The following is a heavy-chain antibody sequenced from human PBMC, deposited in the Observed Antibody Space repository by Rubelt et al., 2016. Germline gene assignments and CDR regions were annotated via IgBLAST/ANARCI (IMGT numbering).Heavy chain of an antibody. D-gene: IGHD3-10*01. CDR2: ISGSGGST. CDR1: GFTFSSYA. CDR3: AKGASRFGELYGYYYGMDV. V-gene: IGHV3-23*01. J-gene: IGHJ6*02. Sequence: GLVQPGGSLRLSCAASGFTFSSYAMSWVRQAPGKGLEWVSAISGSGGSTYYADSVKGRFTISRDNSKNTLYLQMNSLRAEDTAVYYCAKGASRFGELYGYYYGMDVWGQGTTVTVSS.